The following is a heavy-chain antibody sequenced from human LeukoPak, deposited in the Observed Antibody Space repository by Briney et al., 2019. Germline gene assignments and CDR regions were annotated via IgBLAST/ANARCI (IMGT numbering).Heavy chain of an antibody. Sequence: GGSLRLSCEASGFTFSAYAMTWVRQAPGQGLEWVSSIGSDNKPHYSESVKGRFTISRDNSKKTLHLQLSGLRAEDTAIYYCAKDHVYSNTWYFLGSWGQGTLVTVSS. CDR2: IGSDNKP. V-gene: IGHV3-23*01. D-gene: IGHD6-13*01. CDR1: GFTFSAYA. J-gene: IGHJ4*02. CDR3: AKDHVYSNTWYFLGS.